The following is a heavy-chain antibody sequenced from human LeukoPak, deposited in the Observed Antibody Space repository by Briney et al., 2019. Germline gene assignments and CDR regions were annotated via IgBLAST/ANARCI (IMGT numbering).Heavy chain of an antibody. V-gene: IGHV4-34*01. D-gene: IGHD6-13*01. CDR3: ALANSSSWYFDY. CDR2: INHSGST. J-gene: IGHJ4*02. CDR1: GGSFSGYY. Sequence: SETLSLTCAVYGGSFSGYYWSWIRQPPGNGLEWIGEINHSGSTNYNLSLKSRVTISVDTSKNQFSLKLSSVTAADTAVYYCALANSSSWYFDYWGQGTLVTVSS.